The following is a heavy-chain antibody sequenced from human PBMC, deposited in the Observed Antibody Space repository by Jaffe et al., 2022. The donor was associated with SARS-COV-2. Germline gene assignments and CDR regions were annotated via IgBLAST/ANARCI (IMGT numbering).Heavy chain of an antibody. CDR2: ISSSSGYI. D-gene: IGHD1-7*01. Sequence: EVQLVESGGGLVKPGGSLRLSCAASGFTFSSYSMNWVRQAPGKGLEWVSSISSSSGYIYYADSVKGRFTISRDNAKNSLYLQMNSLRAEDTAVYYCARDVGNYKHKYGMDVWGQGTTVTVSS. V-gene: IGHV3-21*02. CDR1: GFTFSSYS. CDR3: ARDVGNYKHKYGMDV. J-gene: IGHJ6*02.